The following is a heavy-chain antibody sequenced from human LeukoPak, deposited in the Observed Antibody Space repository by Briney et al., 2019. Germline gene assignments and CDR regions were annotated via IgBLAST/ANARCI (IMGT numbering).Heavy chain of an antibody. Sequence: SETLSLTCNVSGGSIHLNHWSWIRQAAGKGLEWIGLLYTSGATNYNPSLQSRVTMSADTSNNQLPLKVTSVTAADTAVYYCARVGGAGTVVDFWGQGTLVIVSS. CDR2: LYTSGAT. D-gene: IGHD1/OR15-1a*01. CDR1: GGSIHLNH. J-gene: IGHJ4*02. V-gene: IGHV4-4*07. CDR3: ARVGGAGTVVDF.